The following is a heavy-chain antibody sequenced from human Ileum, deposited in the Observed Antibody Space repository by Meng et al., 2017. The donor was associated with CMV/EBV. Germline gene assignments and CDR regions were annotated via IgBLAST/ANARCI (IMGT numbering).Heavy chain of an antibody. CDR1: GGSSSSSSYY. CDR2: IYYSGST. J-gene: IGHJ4*02. CDR3: AREPSIAVAGTGGYFDY. V-gene: IGHV4-39*07. D-gene: IGHD6-19*01. Sequence: LQGWSPGPVQPWEPLSLPLPVSGGSSSSSSYYWGWIRQPPGKGLEWSGSIYYSGSTYYNPSLKSRVTISVDTSKNQFSLKLSSVTAADTAVYYCAREPSIAVAGTGGYFDYWGQGTLVTVSS.